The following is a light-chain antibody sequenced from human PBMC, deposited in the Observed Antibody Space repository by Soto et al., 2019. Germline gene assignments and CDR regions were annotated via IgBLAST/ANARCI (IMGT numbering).Light chain of an antibody. CDR2: DTS. Sequence: ETVLTQSPATLSFSPVKRATLSCXXSQSVDIYLAWYQQKPGQAPRLLIYDTSNRATGVPVRFSGSGSGTDFTLTISSLEPEDFAVYYCQQRKSWPPLTFGGGTKVDIK. CDR1: QSVDIY. CDR3: QQRKSWPPLT. V-gene: IGKV3-11*01. J-gene: IGKJ4*01.